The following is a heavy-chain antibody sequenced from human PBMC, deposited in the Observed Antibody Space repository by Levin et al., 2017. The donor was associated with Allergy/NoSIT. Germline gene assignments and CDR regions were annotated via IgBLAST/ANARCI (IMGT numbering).Heavy chain of an antibody. CDR2: INHSGST. CDR1: GGSFSGYY. CDR3: ARGGVSSWYL. D-gene: IGHD6-13*01. V-gene: IGHV4-34*01. Sequence: TAGGSLRLSCTVYGGSFSGYYCSWIRQPPGKGLEWIGEINHSGSTNYNPSLKSRVTIALDTSKNQFSLKLSSVTAADTAVYYCARGGVSSWYLWGQGTLLTVSS. J-gene: IGHJ4*02.